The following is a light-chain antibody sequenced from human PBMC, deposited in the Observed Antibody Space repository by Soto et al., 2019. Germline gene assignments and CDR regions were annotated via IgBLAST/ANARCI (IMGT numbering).Light chain of an antibody. CDR1: ETIARY. V-gene: IGKV1-39*01. J-gene: IGKJ1*01. Sequence: DIQLTQSPSSLSASVGDRVTITCRASETIARYLNWYQQKPGKAPNLLIYAASTLKSGLPSRFSGTGSGTDFTLTISRLQPEDFATYYCQQTYNPPRTFGQGTKV. CDR2: AAS. CDR3: QQTYNPPRT.